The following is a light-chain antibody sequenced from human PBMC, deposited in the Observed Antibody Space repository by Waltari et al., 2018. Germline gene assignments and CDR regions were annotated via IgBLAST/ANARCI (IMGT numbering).Light chain of an antibody. CDR3: QQYNNSPLT. Sequence: DIQMTQSPSSLSASVGDRVTITCRASQDINNYLSWYQQKPGKAPKPLIYHASSLETGVPSRFSGSRSGTDYTLTISSLQPEDIATYYCQQYNNSPLTFGGGTKVEIK. CDR1: QDINNY. CDR2: HAS. J-gene: IGKJ4*01. V-gene: IGKV1-33*01.